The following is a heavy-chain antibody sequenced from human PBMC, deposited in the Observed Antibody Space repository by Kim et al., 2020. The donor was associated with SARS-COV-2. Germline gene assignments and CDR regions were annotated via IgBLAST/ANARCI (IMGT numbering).Heavy chain of an antibody. CDR1: GGSISSYY. Sequence: SETLSLTCTVSGGSISSYYWSWIRQPPEKGLEWIGYIYYSGSTNYNPSLKSRVTISVDTSKNQFSLKLSSVTAADTAVYYCARDRRFRVVVPAAMHYYYGMDVWGQGTTVTVSS. V-gene: IGHV4-59*01. CDR3: ARDRRFRVVVPAAMHYYYGMDV. D-gene: IGHD2-2*01. J-gene: IGHJ6*02. CDR2: IYYSGST.